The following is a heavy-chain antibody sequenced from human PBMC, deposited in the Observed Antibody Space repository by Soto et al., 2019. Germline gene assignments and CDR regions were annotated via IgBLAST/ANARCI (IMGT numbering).Heavy chain of an antibody. Sequence: EVQLVESGGGLVQPGGSLRLSCAASGFTFSSYSMNWVRQAPGKGLEWVSYISSSSSTIYYADSVKGRFTISRDNAKNSLYLQMNSLRAEDTAVYYCARDSEIPYGDYVDSFDYWGQGTLVTVSS. CDR1: GFTFSSYS. CDR2: ISSSSSTI. D-gene: IGHD4-17*01. CDR3: ARDSEIPYGDYVDSFDY. V-gene: IGHV3-48*01. J-gene: IGHJ4*02.